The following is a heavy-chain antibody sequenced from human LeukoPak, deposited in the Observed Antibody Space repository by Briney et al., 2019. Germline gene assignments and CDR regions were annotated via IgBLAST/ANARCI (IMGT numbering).Heavy chain of an antibody. CDR1: GFTFSSYS. CDR3: ARDLQMTTVTTADFDY. D-gene: IGHD4-11*01. J-gene: IGHJ4*02. V-gene: IGHV3-21*01. Sequence: GGSLRLSCAASGFTFSSYSMNWVRQAPGKGLEWVSSISSSSYIYYADSVKGRFTISRDNAKNSLYLQMNSLRAEDTAVYYCARDLQMTTVTTADFDYWGRGTRVTVSS. CDR2: ISSSSYI.